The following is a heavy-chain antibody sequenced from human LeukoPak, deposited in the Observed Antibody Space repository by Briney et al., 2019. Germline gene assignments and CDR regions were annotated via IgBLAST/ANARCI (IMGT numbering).Heavy chain of an antibody. V-gene: IGHV3-23*01. CDR2: ISGGGGST. D-gene: IGHD5-12*01. Sequence: GGSLRLSCAASGFTFSSYAMSWVRQAPGKGLEWVSAISGGGGSTYYADSVKGRFTISRDNSKNTLYLQMNSLRAEDTAVYYCANPTILHYFDYWGQGTLVTVSS. CDR3: ANPTILHYFDY. CDR1: GFTFSSYA. J-gene: IGHJ4*02.